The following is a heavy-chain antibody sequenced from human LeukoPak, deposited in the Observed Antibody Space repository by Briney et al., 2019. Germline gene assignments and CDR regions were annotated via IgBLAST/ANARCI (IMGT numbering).Heavy chain of an antibody. J-gene: IGHJ4*02. CDR1: GFTFSSYS. CDR3: ARDTVTTGAY. D-gene: IGHD4-17*01. V-gene: IGHV3-21*01. Sequence: GGSLRLSCAASGFTFSSYSMNWVRQAPGKELEWVSSISSSSSYIYYADSVKGRFTISRDNAKNSLYLQMNSLRAEDTAVYYCARDTVTTGAYWGQGTLVTVSS. CDR2: ISSSSSYI.